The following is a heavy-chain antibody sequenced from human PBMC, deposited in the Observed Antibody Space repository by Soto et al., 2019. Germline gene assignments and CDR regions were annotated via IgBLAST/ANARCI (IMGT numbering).Heavy chain of an antibody. CDR3: ARDLADYDILTGYYGSVWFDP. V-gene: IGHV1-3*01. CDR2: INADNGNT. CDR1: GCTFTSYA. D-gene: IGHD3-9*01. Sequence: ASVKVSCKASGCTFTSYAMHWVRQAPGQRLEWMGWINADNGNTKYAQKLQGRVTMTTDTSTSTAYMELRSLRSDDTAVYYCARDLADYDILTGYYGSVWFDPWGQGTLVTVSS. J-gene: IGHJ5*02.